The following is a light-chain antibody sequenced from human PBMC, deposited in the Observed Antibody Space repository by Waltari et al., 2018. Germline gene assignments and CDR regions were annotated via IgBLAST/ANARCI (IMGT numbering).Light chain of an antibody. J-gene: IGKJ5*01. CDR3: QQYYSTPRT. V-gene: IGKV4-1*01. CDR1: QRVLYSSNNKNY. CDR2: WAS. Sequence: DIVMTQSPDSLAVSLGERATINCKSSQRVLYSSNNKNYIAWYQQKPGQPPKLLIYWASTREFGVPDRCSGSGSGTDFTLTISSLQAEDVAVYYCQQYYSTPRTFGQGTRLEIK.